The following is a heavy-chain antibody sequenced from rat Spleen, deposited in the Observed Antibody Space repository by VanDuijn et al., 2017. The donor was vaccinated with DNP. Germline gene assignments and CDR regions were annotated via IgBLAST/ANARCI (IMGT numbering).Heavy chain of an antibody. CDR2: LSFDGSST. V-gene: IGHV5-7*01. CDR1: GFTFSNYY. J-gene: IGHJ2*01. D-gene: IGHD1-4*01. CDR3: ARREDFPD. Sequence: EVQLVESGGGLVQPGNSLKLSCAASGFTFSNYYMAWVRQAPKKGLEWVAALSFDGSSTYYRDSVKGRFTISRDNAKNTLYLQMKSPRSEDTGTYYCARREDFPDWGQGVMVTVSS.